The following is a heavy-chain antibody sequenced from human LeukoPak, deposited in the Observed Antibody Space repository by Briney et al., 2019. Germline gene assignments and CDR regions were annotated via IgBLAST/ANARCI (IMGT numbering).Heavy chain of an antibody. J-gene: IGHJ6*02. CDR1: GGSISSYY. Sequence: SETLSLTCTVSGGSISSYYWSWIRQPPGKGLEWIGYIYYSGSTNYNPSLKSRVTISVDRSKNQFSLKLSSVTAADTAVYYCARGPYSSGWDYSYYYGMDVWGQGTTVTVSS. CDR2: IYYSGST. V-gene: IGHV4-59*12. D-gene: IGHD6-19*01. CDR3: ARGPYSSGWDYSYYYGMDV.